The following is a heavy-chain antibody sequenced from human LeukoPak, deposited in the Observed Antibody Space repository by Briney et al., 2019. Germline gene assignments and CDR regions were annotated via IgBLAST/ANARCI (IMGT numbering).Heavy chain of an antibody. CDR2: INPNSGGT. D-gene: IGHD3-16*01. Sequence: GASVKVSCKASGYTFTDYYMHWVRQAPGQGLEWMGWINPNSGGTNYAQKFQDRVTMTRDTSISTAYMELSRLRSDDTAVYYCARVGARIPRAFDIWGQGTMVTVSS. J-gene: IGHJ3*02. CDR3: ARVGARIPRAFDI. CDR1: GYTFTDYY. V-gene: IGHV1-2*02.